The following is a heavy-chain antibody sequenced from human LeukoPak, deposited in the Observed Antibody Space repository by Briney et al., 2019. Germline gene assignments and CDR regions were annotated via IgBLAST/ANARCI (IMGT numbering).Heavy chain of an antibody. J-gene: IGHJ6*02. V-gene: IGHV3-30-3*01. CDR1: GFTFSSYA. CDR3: ARGVQQLVLTPPRVGYGMDV. Sequence: PGGSLRLSCAASGFTFSSYAMHWVRQAPGKGLEWVAVISYDGSNKYYADSVKGRFTISRDNSKNTLYLQMNSLRVEDTAVYYCARGVQQLVLTPPRVGYGMDVWGQGTTVTVSS. D-gene: IGHD6-13*01. CDR2: ISYDGSNK.